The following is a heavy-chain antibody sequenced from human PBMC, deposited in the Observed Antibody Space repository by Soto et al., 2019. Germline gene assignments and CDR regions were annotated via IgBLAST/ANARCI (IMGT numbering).Heavy chain of an antibody. CDR1: EFTFSNYA. D-gene: IGHD2-2*01. J-gene: IGHJ6*04. CDR2: ISDNGGTT. V-gene: IGHV3-23*01. CDR3: AKVGPLIPAASNYYDYYEMDV. Sequence: GGSLRLSCAASEFTFSNYAMSWVRQAPGKGLEWVSSISDNGGTTYYADSVKGRFTISRDNSKNTLYLQMNSLRAEDTAVYYCAKVGPLIPAASNYYDYYEMDVWGKGTTVTVSS.